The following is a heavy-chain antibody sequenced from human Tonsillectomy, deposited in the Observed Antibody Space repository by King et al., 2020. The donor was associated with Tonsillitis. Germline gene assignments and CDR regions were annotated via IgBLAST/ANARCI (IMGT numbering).Heavy chain of an antibody. V-gene: IGHV3-30*04. CDR2: ISYDGSKR. D-gene: IGHD6-13*01. Sequence: VQLVESGGDVVQPGRSLRLSCAASGFTFSNYAMHWVRQAPGKGPEWVAVISYDGSKRYHADSVKGRFIISRDNFKNTLYLQMNNLRPEDTAVYYCARSGPFDYTTWYHFARWGQGTLVT. CDR1: GFTFSNYA. CDR3: ARSGPFDYTTWYHFAR. J-gene: IGHJ4*02.